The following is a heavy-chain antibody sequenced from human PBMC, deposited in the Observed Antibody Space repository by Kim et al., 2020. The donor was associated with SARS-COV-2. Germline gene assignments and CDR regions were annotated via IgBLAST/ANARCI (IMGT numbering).Heavy chain of an antibody. D-gene: IGHD3-22*01. CDR2: IYYSGST. CDR1: GGSISSSSYY. J-gene: IGHJ2*01. V-gene: IGHV4-39*01. Sequence: SETLSLTCTVSGGSISSSSYYWGWIRQPPGKGLEWIGSIYYSGSTYYNPSLKSRVTISVDTSKNQFSLKLSSVTAADTAVYYCARHTNYYDSSGFDLWGRGTLVTVSS. CDR3: ARHTNYYDSSGFDL.